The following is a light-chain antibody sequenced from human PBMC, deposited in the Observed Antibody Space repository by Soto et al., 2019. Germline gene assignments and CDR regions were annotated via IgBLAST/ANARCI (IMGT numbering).Light chain of an antibody. J-gene: IGKJ1*01. Sequence: ELVLSQTPGTLSLSPGKRATLSCRASQSVSSTYLAWYQQKPGQAPRLLIYGASSRATGIPDRFSGSGSGTDFTLIISRLEPEDFAVYYCQQYGSSPWTFGQGTKVDIK. CDR3: QQYGSSPWT. CDR2: GAS. V-gene: IGKV3-20*01. CDR1: QSVSSTY.